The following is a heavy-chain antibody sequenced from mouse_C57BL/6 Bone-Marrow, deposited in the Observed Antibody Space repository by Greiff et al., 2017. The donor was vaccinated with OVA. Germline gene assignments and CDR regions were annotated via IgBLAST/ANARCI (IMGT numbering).Heavy chain of an antibody. J-gene: IGHJ4*01. D-gene: IGHD1-1*01. CDR3: TRTEFPGGSIPMDY. Sequence: EVKLVESGEGLVKPGGSLKLSCAASGFTFSSYAMSWVRQTPEKRLEWVAYISSGGDYIYYADTVKGRFTISRDNARNTLYLQMSSLKSEDTAMYYCTRTEFPGGSIPMDYWGQGTSVTVSS. CDR1: GFTFSSYA. V-gene: IGHV5-9-1*02. CDR2: ISSGGDYI.